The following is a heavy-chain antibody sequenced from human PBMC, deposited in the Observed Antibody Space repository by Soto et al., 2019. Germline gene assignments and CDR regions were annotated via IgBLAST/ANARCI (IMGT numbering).Heavy chain of an antibody. CDR3: ARWKQQLGLSMDV. CDR1: GGTFSSYA. CDR2: IIPIFCTA. J-gene: IGHJ6*02. V-gene: IGHV1-69*12. Sequence: QVQLVQTGAEVKKPGSSVKVSCKASGGTFSSYAISWVRQAPGQGLEWMGGIIPIFCTANYAQKFQGRVTITADESTSTAYMELSSLRSEDTAVYYCARWKQQLGLSMDVWGQGTTVTVSS. D-gene: IGHD6-13*01.